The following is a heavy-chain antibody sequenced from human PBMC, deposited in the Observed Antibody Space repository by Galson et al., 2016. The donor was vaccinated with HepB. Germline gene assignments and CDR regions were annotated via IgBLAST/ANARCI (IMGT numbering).Heavy chain of an antibody. CDR1: GGSISNRSYF. CDR3: ARLQVGAITKGFEI. J-gene: IGHJ3*02. V-gene: IGHV4-39*01. CDR2: IYYSGKT. D-gene: IGHD1-26*01. Sequence: LSLTCNVSGGSISNRSYFWAWIRQPPGKGLEWIATIYYSGKTYYSPSLQSRVTISVDTSKNQFSLTLTSVSAADTSVYYCARLQVGAITKGFEIWGQGTMVTVSS.